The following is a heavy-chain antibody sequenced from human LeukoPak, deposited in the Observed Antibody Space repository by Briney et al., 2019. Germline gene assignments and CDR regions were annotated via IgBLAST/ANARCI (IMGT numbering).Heavy chain of an antibody. CDR2: IYYSGST. CDR1: GGSVSSGTYS. D-gene: IGHD1-26*01. Sequence: SETLSLTCTVSGGSVSSGTYSRSWIRQPPGKGLKWIGYIYYSGSTNYNPSLKSRVTISVDTSKNQFSLKLSSVTAADTAVYYCARDGGKSGSYLRYYYGMDVWGQGTTVTVSS. CDR3: ARDGGKSGSYLRYYYGMDV. V-gene: IGHV4-61*01. J-gene: IGHJ6*02.